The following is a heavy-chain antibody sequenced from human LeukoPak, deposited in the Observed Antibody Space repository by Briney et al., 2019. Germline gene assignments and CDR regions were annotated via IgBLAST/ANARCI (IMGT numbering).Heavy chain of an antibody. D-gene: IGHD3-9*01. CDR2: IIPIFGTA. CDR1: GGTFSSYA. J-gene: IGHJ4*02. Sequence: ASVKVSCKASGGTFSSYAISWVRQAPGQGLEWMGGIIPIFGTANYAQKFQGRVTITADESTSTAYMELSSLRSEDTAVYYCAGSKALRLDDIYYWGQGTLVTVSS. CDR3: AGSKALRLDDIYY. V-gene: IGHV1-69*13.